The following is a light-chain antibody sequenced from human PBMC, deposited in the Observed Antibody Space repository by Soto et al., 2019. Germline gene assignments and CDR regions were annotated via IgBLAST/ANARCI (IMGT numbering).Light chain of an antibody. Sequence: GLTQSPGTLSLSPGERATLSCRASQSVSSNDLARYQQKPGQAPRLLIYGASSRATGIPDRFSGSGSGTDFTLTISRLEPDDFAVYYCQQFGSSSWTFGQGTKVAIK. CDR3: QQFGSSSWT. CDR1: QSVSSND. J-gene: IGKJ1*01. V-gene: IGKV3-20*01. CDR2: GAS.